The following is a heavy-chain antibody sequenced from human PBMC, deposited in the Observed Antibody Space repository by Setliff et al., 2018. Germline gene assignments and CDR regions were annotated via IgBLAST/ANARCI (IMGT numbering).Heavy chain of an antibody. Sequence: TLSLTCTVSGGSISSSSYYWGWIRQPPGQALEWLARIDWDDDKYYSTSLKTRLTISKDTSKNQVVLTMTNMDPVDTATYYCARAKLSYYYMDVWGKGTTVTVSS. CDR2: IDWDDDK. V-gene: IGHV2-70*11. J-gene: IGHJ6*03. CDR1: GGSISSSSYY. D-gene: IGHD2-15*01. CDR3: ARAKLSYYYMDV.